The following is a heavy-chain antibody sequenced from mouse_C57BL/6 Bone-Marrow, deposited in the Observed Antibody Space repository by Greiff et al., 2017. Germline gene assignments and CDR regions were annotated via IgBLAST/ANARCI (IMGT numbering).Heavy chain of an antibody. V-gene: IGHV1-9*01. CDR2: ILPGSGST. D-gene: IGHD1-1*01. CDR3: AKRARNYYGSSLFAY. J-gene: IGHJ3*01. CDR1: GYTFTGYW. Sequence: QVQLQQSGAELMKPGASVKLSCKATGYTFTGYWIEWVKQRPGHGLEWIGEILPGSGSTNYNEKFKGKATFTADTSSNTAYMQLSSLTTEDSAIYYCAKRARNYYGSSLFAYWGQGTLVTVSA.